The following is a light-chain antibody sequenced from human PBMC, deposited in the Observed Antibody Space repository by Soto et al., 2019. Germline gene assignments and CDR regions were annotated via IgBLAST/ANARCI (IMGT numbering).Light chain of an antibody. CDR2: WAS. V-gene: IGKV4-1*01. Sequence: DIVMTQSPDSLAVSLGERATINCKSSQSVLYSSNNKNYLAWYKQKPGQPPKLLIYWASTRESGVPDRFSGSASGTDFTLTISSLQAEDVAVYYWQQYYRPWTFGQGTKVEIK. CDR3: QQYYRPWT. CDR1: QSVLYSSNNKNY. J-gene: IGKJ1*01.